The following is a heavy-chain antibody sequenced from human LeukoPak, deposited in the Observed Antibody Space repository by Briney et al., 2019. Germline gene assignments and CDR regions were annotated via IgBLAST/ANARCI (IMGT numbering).Heavy chain of an antibody. V-gene: IGHV3-74*01. CDR1: GFTFSKAW. CDR2: INSDGSWT. D-gene: IGHD2/OR15-2a*01. J-gene: IGHJ4*02. CDR3: VSFYETY. Sequence: GGSLRLSCAASGFTFSKAWMNWVRQAPGKGLVWVSHINSDGSWTSYADSVKGRFTISKDNAKNTVYLQMNSLRAEDTAVYYCVSFYETYWGRGTLVTVSS.